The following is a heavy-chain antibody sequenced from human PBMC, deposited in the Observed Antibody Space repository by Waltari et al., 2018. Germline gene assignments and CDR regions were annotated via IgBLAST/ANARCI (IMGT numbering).Heavy chain of an antibody. J-gene: IGHJ4*02. Sequence: QVQLVESGGGLVKPGGSLRLSCGASGFAFSDCYMTWIRQVPGKWLEWVTYMSGSGHIRYYRDSVKGRFTISRDNAKSSLYLQMSNLRAEDTAVYYCATAVPIHSLVYWGQGTLVTVS. V-gene: IGHV3-11*01. CDR1: GFAFSDCY. CDR3: ATAVPIHSLVY. D-gene: IGHD2-2*02. CDR2: MSGSGHIR.